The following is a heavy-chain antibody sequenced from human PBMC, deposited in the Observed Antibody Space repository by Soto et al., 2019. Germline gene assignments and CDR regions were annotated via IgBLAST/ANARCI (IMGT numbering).Heavy chain of an antibody. Sequence: DVQLLESGGGLVQPGGSLRLSCAGSGFTFSRYAMSWIRQTPGTGLEWVADITNGGGNTYSADSVKGRFTISRDNSKNTLYLQMNSLRAEDTAVYFCAKGSASGSPYYFDFWGQGSLVAVSS. CDR1: GFTFSRYA. CDR3: AKGSASGSPYYFDF. J-gene: IGHJ4*02. V-gene: IGHV3-23*01. CDR2: ITNGGGNT. D-gene: IGHD6-25*01.